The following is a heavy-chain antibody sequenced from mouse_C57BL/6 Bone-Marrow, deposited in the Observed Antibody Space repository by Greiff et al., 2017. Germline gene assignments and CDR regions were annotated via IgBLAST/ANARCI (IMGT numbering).Heavy chain of an antibody. CDR2: IDPEDGDT. CDR3: TTVLTETGDAMDY. J-gene: IGHJ4*01. D-gene: IGHD4-1*01. CDR1: GFTIKDYS. V-gene: IGHV14-1*01. Sequence: EVQRVESGAELVRPGASVKLSCTASGFTIKDYSMHWVKQRPEQGLEWIGRIDPEDGDTEYAPKFQGRATMTADPSSTAAYLQLSSLTSEDTAVYYCTTVLTETGDAMDYWGRGTSVTVSS.